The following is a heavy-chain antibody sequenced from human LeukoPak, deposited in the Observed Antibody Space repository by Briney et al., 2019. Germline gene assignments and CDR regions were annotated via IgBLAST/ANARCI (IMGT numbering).Heavy chain of an antibody. D-gene: IGHD2-2*01. CDR2: ISYSGNT. CDR3: ASTNCSSSNCFGANWFDP. Sequence: SETLSLTCTVSGGAIRSGDYYWSWIRRPPGGGLEWIGYISYSGNTYYNPSLKGRVTISLDTSKSQFSLKLSSVTAADTAVYFCASTNCSSSNCFGANWFDPWGQGTLVTVSS. J-gene: IGHJ5*02. V-gene: IGHV4-30-4*08. CDR1: GGAIRSGDYY.